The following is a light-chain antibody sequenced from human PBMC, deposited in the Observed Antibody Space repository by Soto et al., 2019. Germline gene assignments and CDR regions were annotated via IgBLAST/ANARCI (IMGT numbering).Light chain of an antibody. CDR1: QSVGNSY. J-gene: IGKJ4*01. CDR3: HQYANAPLT. CDR2: HAS. V-gene: IGKV3-20*01. Sequence: EIVLTQSPGTLSLSPGERATLSCRASQSVGNSYLAWYQQKPGQPPRLLIYHASIRATGTPDRFSGSGSGTDFTLTSSRLEPEDFAVYYCHQYANAPLTFGGGTKVEIK.